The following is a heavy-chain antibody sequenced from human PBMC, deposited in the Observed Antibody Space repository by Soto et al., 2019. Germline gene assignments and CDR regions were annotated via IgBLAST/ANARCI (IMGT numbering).Heavy chain of an antibody. CDR1: GYTFTSYA. V-gene: IGHV1-3*01. CDR3: ARDLAYGIPDY. CDR2: INAGNGNT. J-gene: IGHJ4*02. Sequence: QVQLVQSGAEVKKPGASVKVSCKASGYTFTSYAMHWVRQAPGQRLEWMGWINAGNGNTKYSQNFQDRVTITRDTSASTAYMELSSLRSADTAVYYCARDLAYGIPDYWGQGTLVTVSS. D-gene: IGHD2-21*01.